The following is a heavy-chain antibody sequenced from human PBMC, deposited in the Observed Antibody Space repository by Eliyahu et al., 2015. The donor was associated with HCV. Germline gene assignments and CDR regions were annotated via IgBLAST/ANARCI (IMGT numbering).Heavy chain of an antibody. CDR2: IYSGGST. V-gene: IGHV3-66*01. Sequence: EVQLVESGGGLVQPGGSLRLSCAASGFTVVANYMSWVRQAPGKGLDWVSVIYSGGSTYYADSVKGRFTISRDNSKNTLYLQMNSLRAEDTAVYYCARDGGSYYFDYWGQGTLVTVSS. CDR1: GFTVVANY. CDR3: ARDGGSYYFDY. D-gene: IGHD1-26*01. J-gene: IGHJ4*02.